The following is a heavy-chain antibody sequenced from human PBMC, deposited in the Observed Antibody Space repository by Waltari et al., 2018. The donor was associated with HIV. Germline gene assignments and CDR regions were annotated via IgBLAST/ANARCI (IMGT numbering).Heavy chain of an antibody. Sequence: QLQLQESGPGLVKPSETLSLTCTVSGGSISSSSYYWGWIRQPPGQGLEWIGSISYSGSTYYNPSLKSRVTISVDTSKNQFSLKLSSVTAADTAVYYCARVQTGVDTAMVNRYFDLWGRGTLVTVSS. J-gene: IGHJ2*01. D-gene: IGHD5-18*01. CDR3: ARVQTGVDTAMVNRYFDL. CDR1: GGSISSSSYY. V-gene: IGHV4-39*01. CDR2: ISYSGST.